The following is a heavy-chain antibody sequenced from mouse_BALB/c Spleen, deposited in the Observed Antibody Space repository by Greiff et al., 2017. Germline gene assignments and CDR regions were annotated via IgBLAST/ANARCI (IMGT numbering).Heavy chain of an antibody. D-gene: IGHD2-2*01. V-gene: IGHV1S137*01. CDR2: ISTYYGDA. Sequence: QVQLQQSGAELVRPGVSVKISCKGSGYTFTDYAMHWVKQSHAKSLEWFGVISTYYGDASYNQKFKGKATMTVDKSSSTAYMELARLTSEDSAIYYCARSYGYDGVFDYWGQGTTLTVSS. CDR3: ARSYGYDGVFDY. CDR1: GYTFTDYA. J-gene: IGHJ2*01.